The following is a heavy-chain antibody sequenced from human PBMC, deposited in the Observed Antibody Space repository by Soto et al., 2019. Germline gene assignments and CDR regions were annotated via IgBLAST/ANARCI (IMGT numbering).Heavy chain of an antibody. Sequence: QISLRESGPTLVKPTQTLTLTCTFSGFSLSTNAMSVAWLRQPPGKALEWLALIYWDDDKRYNPSLESRLTITKDTSKNQVVLTMTNMDPADTATYFCAHSPTVIAYFDFWGPGTLVTVSS. V-gene: IGHV2-5*02. CDR1: GFSLSTNAMS. D-gene: IGHD2-21*01. CDR3: AHSPTVIAYFDF. J-gene: IGHJ4*02. CDR2: IYWDDDK.